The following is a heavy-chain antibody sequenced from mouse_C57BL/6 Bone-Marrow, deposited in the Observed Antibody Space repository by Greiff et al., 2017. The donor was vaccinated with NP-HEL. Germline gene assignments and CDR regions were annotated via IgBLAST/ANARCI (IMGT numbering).Heavy chain of an antibody. CDR2: IYPRSGNT. Sequence: VQRVESGAELARPGASVKLSCKASGYTFTSYGISWVKQRTGQGLEWIGEIYPRSGNTYYNEKFKGKATLTADKSSSTAYIELRSLTSEDSAVYFCAREGVTTVVAKGDWYFDVWGTGTTVTVSS. J-gene: IGHJ1*03. CDR3: AREGVTTVVAKGDWYFDV. V-gene: IGHV1-81*01. CDR1: GYTFTSYG. D-gene: IGHD1-1*01.